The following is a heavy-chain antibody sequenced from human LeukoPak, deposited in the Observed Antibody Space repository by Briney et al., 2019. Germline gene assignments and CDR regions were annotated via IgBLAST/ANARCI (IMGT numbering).Heavy chain of an antibody. D-gene: IGHD2/OR15-2a*01. CDR3: GKRLNNNYFEH. Sequence: GGSLRLSCVASGFSLSTSSMAWVRQAPGGRPEWVSDIYPDSSDTYYADSVKGRFSISRDDSKNTLYLQMDSLRAEETATYYCGKRLNNNYFEHWGQGTLVTVSS. J-gene: IGHJ4*02. CDR2: IYPDSSDT. CDR1: GFSLSTSS. V-gene: IGHV3-23*03.